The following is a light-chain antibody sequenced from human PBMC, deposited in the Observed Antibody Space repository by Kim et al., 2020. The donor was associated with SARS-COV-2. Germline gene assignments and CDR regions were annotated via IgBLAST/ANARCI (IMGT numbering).Light chain of an antibody. CDR3: QQYDTSPSCT. V-gene: IGKV3-20*01. J-gene: IGKJ2*02. CDR1: QSVSMNY. Sequence: EIVLTQSPGTLSLSPGERATLSCRASQSVSMNYLAWYQQKPGQAPRLLIYDASSRATGIPDRFSGSGSGTDFTLTISRLEPEDFAVYYCQQYDTSPSCTFGQGTKLEI. CDR2: DAS.